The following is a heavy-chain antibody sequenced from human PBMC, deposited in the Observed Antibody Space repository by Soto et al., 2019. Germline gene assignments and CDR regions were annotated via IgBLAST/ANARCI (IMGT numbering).Heavy chain of an antibody. V-gene: IGHV1-3*01. CDR2: VNAGNGNT. CDR3: ARAVAVPADFDY. J-gene: IGHJ4*02. CDR1: GYTFTNYA. Sequence: ASVKVSCKASGYTFTNYAIHWVRQAPGQRLEWMGWVNAGNGNTKYSQKFQGRVTITRDTSASTAYMELSSLRSEDTAVYYCARAVAVPADFDYWGQGTLVTVPQ. D-gene: IGHD6-19*01.